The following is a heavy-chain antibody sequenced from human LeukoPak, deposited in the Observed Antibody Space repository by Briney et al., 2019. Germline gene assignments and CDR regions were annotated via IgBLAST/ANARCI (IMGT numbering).Heavy chain of an antibody. J-gene: IGHJ6*02. CDR2: INHSGST. CDR3: GRVSGGRYYYYGMDV. Sequence: SETLSLTCTVSGGSISSYYWSWIRQPPGKGLEWIGEINHSGSTNYNPSLKSRVTMSVDTSKNQFSLKLSSVTAADTAVYYCGRVSGGRYYYYGMDVWGQGTTVSVSS. V-gene: IGHV4-34*01. CDR1: GGSISSYY. D-gene: IGHD2-15*01.